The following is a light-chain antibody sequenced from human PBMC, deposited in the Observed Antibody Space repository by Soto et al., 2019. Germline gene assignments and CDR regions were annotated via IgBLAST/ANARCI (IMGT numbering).Light chain of an antibody. V-gene: IGLV2-14*03. CDR2: GNS. J-gene: IGLJ3*02. CDR1: SSDVGGYNY. Sequence: QSALTQPASVSGSPGQSITISCTGTSSDVGGYNYVSWYQQYPGKAPKLLIYGNSNRPSGVPDRFSGSKSGTSASLAITGLQAEDEADYYCQSYDSSLSGGVFGGGTKVTVL. CDR3: QSYDSSLSGGV.